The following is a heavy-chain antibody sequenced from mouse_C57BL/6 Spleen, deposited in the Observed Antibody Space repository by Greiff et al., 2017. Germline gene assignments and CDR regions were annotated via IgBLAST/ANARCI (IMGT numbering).Heavy chain of an antibody. V-gene: IGHV1-82*01. Sequence: VQLQQSGPELVKPGASVKISCKASGYAFSSSWMNWVKQRPGKGLEWIGRIYPGDGDTNYNGKFKGKATLTADKSSSTAYMQLSSLTSEDSAVYFCAREGAQATWDYWGQGTTLTVSS. J-gene: IGHJ2*01. CDR3: AREGAQATWDY. CDR2: IYPGDGDT. CDR1: GYAFSSSW. D-gene: IGHD3-2*02.